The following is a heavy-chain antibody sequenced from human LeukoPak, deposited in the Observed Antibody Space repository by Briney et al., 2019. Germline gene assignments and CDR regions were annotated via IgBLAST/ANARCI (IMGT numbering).Heavy chain of an antibody. J-gene: IGHJ6*02. Sequence: PGGSLRLSCAASGFTLSSLDIHCVRQAPGKGLEWVAVIWYDGSNKYFADSVKGRFTISRDNSKNTLYLQMNSLRAEDTAVYYCARDPTPHDSSGYYRYYYGMDVWGQGTTVTVSS. CDR3: ARDPTPHDSSGYYRYYYGMDV. CDR1: GFTLSSLD. D-gene: IGHD3-22*01. CDR2: IWYDGSNK. V-gene: IGHV3-33*01.